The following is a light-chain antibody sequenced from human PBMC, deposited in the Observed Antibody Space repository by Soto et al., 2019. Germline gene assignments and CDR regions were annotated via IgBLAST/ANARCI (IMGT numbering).Light chain of an antibody. J-gene: IGKJ4*01. Sequence: DIQMTQSPYTLSASVGDRVTITCRASQSMSSGLAWYKQKPGKAPKLLIYKASSLESGVPSRFSGSGSGTEFTLTISILQPDDFATYYCQQYNSYWAFGGGTKVEIK. CDR3: QQYNSYWA. CDR1: QSMSSG. CDR2: KAS. V-gene: IGKV1-5*03.